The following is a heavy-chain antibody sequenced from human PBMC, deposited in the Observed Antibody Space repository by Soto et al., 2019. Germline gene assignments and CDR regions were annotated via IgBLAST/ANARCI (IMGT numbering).Heavy chain of an antibody. CDR3: ARLNPLLPAVAVYFDY. Sequence: QLQLQESGPGLVKPSETLSLTCTVSGGSISSSSYYWGWIRQPPGKGLEWIGSIYYSGSTYYNPSLKSRVTISVDTSKNQFSLKLSSVTAPDTAVYYCARLNPLLPAVAVYFDYWGQGTLVTVCS. J-gene: IGHJ4*02. CDR2: IYYSGST. V-gene: IGHV4-39*01. CDR1: GGSISSSSYY. D-gene: IGHD6-19*01.